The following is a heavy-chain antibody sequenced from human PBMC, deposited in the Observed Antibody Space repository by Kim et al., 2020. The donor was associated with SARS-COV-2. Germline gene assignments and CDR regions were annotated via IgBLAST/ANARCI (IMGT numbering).Heavy chain of an antibody. Sequence: GGSLRLSCAASGFTFSSYSMNWVRQAPGKGLEWVSYISSSSSTIYYADSVKGRFTISRDNAKNSLYLQMNSLRDEDTAVYYCARDIVATIGDYYYGMDVWGQGTTVTVSS. CDR3: ARDIVATIGDYYYGMDV. J-gene: IGHJ6*02. CDR2: ISSSSSTI. D-gene: IGHD5-12*01. CDR1: GFTFSSYS. V-gene: IGHV3-48*02.